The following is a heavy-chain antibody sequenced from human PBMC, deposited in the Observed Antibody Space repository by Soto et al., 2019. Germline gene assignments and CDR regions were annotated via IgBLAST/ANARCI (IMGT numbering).Heavy chain of an antibody. CDR1: GFTFSSYS. CDR3: AREGSLLIWFDP. D-gene: IGHD6-19*01. J-gene: IGHJ5*02. Sequence: EVQLVESGGGLVQPGGSLRLSCAASGFTFSSYSMNWVRQAPGKGLEWVSYISSSSSTIYYADSVKGRFTISRDNAKNSLYLQMNRLRDEDTAVYYCAREGSLLIWFDPWGQGSLVTVSS. V-gene: IGHV3-48*02. CDR2: ISSSSSTI.